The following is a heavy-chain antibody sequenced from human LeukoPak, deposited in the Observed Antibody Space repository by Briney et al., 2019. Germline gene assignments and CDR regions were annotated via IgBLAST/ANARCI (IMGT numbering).Heavy chain of an antibody. CDR3: ARRRWLQGRFDY. CDR1: GGSISSYY. Sequence: SETLSLTCTVSGGSISSYYWSWIRQPPGKGLEWIGYIYYSGGTNYNPSLKSRVTISVDTSKNQFSLKLSSVTAADTAVYYCARRRWLQGRFDYWGQGTLVSVSS. CDR2: IYYSGGT. D-gene: IGHD5-24*01. J-gene: IGHJ4*02. V-gene: IGHV4-59*01.